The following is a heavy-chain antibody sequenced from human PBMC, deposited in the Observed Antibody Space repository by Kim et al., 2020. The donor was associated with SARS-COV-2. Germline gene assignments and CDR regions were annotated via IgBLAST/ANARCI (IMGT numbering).Heavy chain of an antibody. V-gene: IGHV1-8*01. CDR3: ARGAGYFDWLSPHYYYYYIDV. J-gene: IGHJ6*03. CDR1: GYTFTSYD. CDR2: MNPNSGNT. D-gene: IGHD3-9*01. Sequence: ASVKVSCKASGYTFTSYDINWVRQATGQGLEWMGWMNPNSGNTGYAQKFQGRVTMTRSTSISTAYMELSSLRSEDTAVYYCARGAGYFDWLSPHYYYYYIDVWGRGTTVTVSS.